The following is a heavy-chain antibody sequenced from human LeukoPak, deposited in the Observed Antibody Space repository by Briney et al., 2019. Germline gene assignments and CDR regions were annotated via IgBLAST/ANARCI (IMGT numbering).Heavy chain of an antibody. Sequence: GGSLRLSCAASGFCFDDYGMHWVRQAPGKGLEWVSLISGDGVNTFYADSVKGRFTISRDNSKNSLYMQVNSLRTEATALYYCAADRCRDSGYDSSFEYWGQGTLVTVSS. CDR2: ISGDGVNT. CDR3: AADRCRDSGYDSSFEY. J-gene: IGHJ4*02. D-gene: IGHD5-12*01. V-gene: IGHV3-43*02. CDR1: GFCFDDYG.